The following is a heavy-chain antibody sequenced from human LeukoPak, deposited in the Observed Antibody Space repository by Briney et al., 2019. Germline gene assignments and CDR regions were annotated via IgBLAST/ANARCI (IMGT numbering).Heavy chain of an antibody. V-gene: IGHV4-39*01. J-gene: IGHJ4*02. Sequence: ETLSLACTVSGGSISSSSYYWGWIRQPPGKGLEWIGSIYYSGSTYYNPSLKSRVTISVDTSKNQFSLKLSSVTAADTAVYYCARRDFWRRTDFDYWGQGTLVTVSS. CDR1: GGSISSSSYY. CDR3: ARRDFWRRTDFDY. CDR2: IYYSGST. D-gene: IGHD3/OR15-3a*01.